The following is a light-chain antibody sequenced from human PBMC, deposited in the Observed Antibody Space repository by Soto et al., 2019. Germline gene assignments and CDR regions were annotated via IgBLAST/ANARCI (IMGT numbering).Light chain of an antibody. CDR1: QFLSSH. V-gene: IGKV3-11*01. CDR3: HQRNK. Sequence: ELVLTQSPATLSLSPGERATLSCRASQFLSSHLAWYQQKPGQPPRLLIYDTSNRAAGIPARFSGSRSGTDFTLTISSLEPEDFAVYFCHQRNKFGQGTRLEI. CDR2: DTS. J-gene: IGKJ5*01.